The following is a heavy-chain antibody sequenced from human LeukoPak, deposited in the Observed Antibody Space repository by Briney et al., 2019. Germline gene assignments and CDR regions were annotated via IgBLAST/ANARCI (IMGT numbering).Heavy chain of an antibody. CDR3: ARVPRGYYLDY. CDR2: IYYSGST. V-gene: IGHV4-39*07. Sequence: SETLSLTCTVSGGSISSSSYYWGWIRQPPGKGLEWIGSIYYSGSTYYNPSLKSRVTISVDTSKNQFSLKLSSVTAADTAVYYCARVPRGYYLDYWGQGTLVTVSS. J-gene: IGHJ4*02. D-gene: IGHD3-22*01. CDR1: GGSISSSSYY.